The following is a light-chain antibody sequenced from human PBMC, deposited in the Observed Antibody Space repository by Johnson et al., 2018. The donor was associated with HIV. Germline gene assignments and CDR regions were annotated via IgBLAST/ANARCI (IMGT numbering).Light chain of an antibody. J-gene: IGLJ1*01. Sequence: QSVLTQPPSVSAAPGQKVTISCSGSNSNIGNNYVSWYQQLPGTAPTFLIYENNKRPSGIPARFSCSKYGTSATMGITGLQTGDEANYYCATGHSSLSGVFGTGTNVTVL. CDR3: ATGHSSLSGV. CDR1: NSNIGNNY. V-gene: IGLV1-51*01. CDR2: ENN.